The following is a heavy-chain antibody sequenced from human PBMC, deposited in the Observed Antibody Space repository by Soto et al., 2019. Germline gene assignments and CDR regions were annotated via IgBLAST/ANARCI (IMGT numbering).Heavy chain of an antibody. D-gene: IGHD1-20*01. V-gene: IGHV3-21*01. CDR2: ISNRGSYI. J-gene: IGHJ5*02. CDR1: GFSISSYS. CDR3: ARGGEITAEVGFDP. Sequence: EVRLVESGGGLVKPGGSLRLSCGASGFSISSYSMKWVRQAPGKGLEWVSSISNRGSYIYYAESVRGRFTISRDNAGNSLYLQMNSLRVEDTAIYYCARGGEITAEVGFDPWGQGTLVSVST.